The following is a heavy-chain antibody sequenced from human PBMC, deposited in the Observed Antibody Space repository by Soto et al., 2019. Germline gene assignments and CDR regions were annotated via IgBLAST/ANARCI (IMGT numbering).Heavy chain of an antibody. D-gene: IGHD6-19*01. V-gene: IGHV1-18*01. J-gene: IGHJ6*02. CDR2: ISAYNGNT. CDR3: ARATVAGKGYYYYGMDV. Sequence: QVQLVQSGAEVKKPGASVKVSCKASGYTFTSYGISWVRQAPGQGLEWMGWISAYNGNTNYAQKLQGRVTMTTGTSTSRAYIELRRLRSDDTAVYFCARATVAGKGYYYYGMDVWGQGTTVTVSS. CDR1: GYTFTSYG.